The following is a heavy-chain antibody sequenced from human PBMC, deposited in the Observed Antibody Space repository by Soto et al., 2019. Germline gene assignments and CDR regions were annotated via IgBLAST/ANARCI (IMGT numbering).Heavy chain of an antibody. Sequence: QVQVVQSGAEVKKPGSSVKISCKASGRIFSSFPTSWVRQVPGQGLEWMGGVISASGSVSYAPKFQGRVTMTAVNSAGIGYMELTSLTSEDTAIYYCARVGSRDAYNYVLDQWCPGTMVTVSS. D-gene: IGHD5-18*01. CDR3: ARVGSRDAYNYVLDQ. CDR1: GRIFSSFP. V-gene: IGHV1-69*06. J-gene: IGHJ1*01. CDR2: VISASGSV.